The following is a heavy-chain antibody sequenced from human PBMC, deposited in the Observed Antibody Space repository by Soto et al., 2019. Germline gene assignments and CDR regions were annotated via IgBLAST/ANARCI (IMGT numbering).Heavy chain of an antibody. J-gene: IGHJ6*02. CDR3: ARDKYGSGSHYYYHYGMDV. Sequence: PSETLSLTCTASGGSISSYYWSWIRQPPGKGLEWIGYIYYSGSTNYTPSLQSRVTISVDTSKNQFSLKLSSVTAADPAVYYCARDKYGSGSHYYYHYGMDVWGQGTTVTVSS. V-gene: IGHV4-59*01. CDR2: IYYSGST. D-gene: IGHD3-10*01. CDR1: GGSISSYY.